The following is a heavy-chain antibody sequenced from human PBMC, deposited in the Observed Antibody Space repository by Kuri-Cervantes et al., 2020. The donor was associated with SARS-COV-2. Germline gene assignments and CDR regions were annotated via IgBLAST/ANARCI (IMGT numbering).Heavy chain of an antibody. CDR2: IYYSGST. Sequence: ESLKISCTVSGGSVSSGSYYWSWIRQPPGKGLEWVGYIYYSGSTNYNPSLKGRVTISVDTSKNQFSLKLSSVTAADTAVYYCARIVGGGDEGDYWGQGTLVT. CDR3: ARIVGGGDEGDY. V-gene: IGHV4-61*01. J-gene: IGHJ4*02. CDR1: GGSVSSGSYY. D-gene: IGHD5-12*01.